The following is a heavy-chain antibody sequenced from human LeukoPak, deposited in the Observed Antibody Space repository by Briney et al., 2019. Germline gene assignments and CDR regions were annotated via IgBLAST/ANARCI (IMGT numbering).Heavy chain of an antibody. CDR1: GPSNRSYY. CDR3: ARHRSPSSLSFFDI. D-gene: IGHD2-2*01. CDR2: HYNIETT. V-gene: IGHV4-59*08. J-gene: IGHJ4*02. Sequence: SEDLSLNCTVFGPSNRSYYLSWIRQPPGQGLGWSGYHYNIETTNFNPALRSRVTISLGTSKNQVSLRLSSVTAADTALYYCARHRSPSSLSFFDIWGQGMLVFVSS.